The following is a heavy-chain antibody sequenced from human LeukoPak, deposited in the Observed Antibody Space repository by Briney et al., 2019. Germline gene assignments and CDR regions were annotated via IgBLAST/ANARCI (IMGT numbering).Heavy chain of an antibody. CDR2: ISYDGSNK. J-gene: IGHJ4*02. D-gene: IGHD2-15*01. Sequence: PGGSLRLSCAASGFTFSNYGIHWVRQAPGKGLEWVAVISYDGSNKYYADSVKGRFTISRDNSKNTLYLQMNSLRAEDTAVYYCAKDRVCSGGSCYYDYWGQGTLVTVSS. V-gene: IGHV3-30*18. CDR1: GFTFSNYG. CDR3: AKDRVCSGGSCYYDY.